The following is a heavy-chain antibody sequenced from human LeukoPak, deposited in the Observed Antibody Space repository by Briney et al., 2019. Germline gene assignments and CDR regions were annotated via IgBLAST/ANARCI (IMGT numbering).Heavy chain of an antibody. Sequence: GESLKISCKGSEYTFTRFWIGWVRQMPGKGLEWMGIIYPGDSDTRYSPSFQGQVTISADKSISTAYLQWSSLKASDTAMYYCARQALSGSYYYYYGMGVWGQGTTVTVSS. CDR3: ARQALSGSYYYYYGMGV. V-gene: IGHV5-51*01. J-gene: IGHJ6*02. CDR1: EYTFTRFW. CDR2: IYPGDSDT. D-gene: IGHD1-26*01.